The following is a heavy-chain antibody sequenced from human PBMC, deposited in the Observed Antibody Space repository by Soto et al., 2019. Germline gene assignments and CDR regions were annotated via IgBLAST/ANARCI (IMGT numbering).Heavy chain of an antibody. V-gene: IGHV1-18*01. J-gene: IGHJ4*02. CDR2: ISAKNGNT. Sequence: ASVKVSCKTSGYTFSDYGIGWVRQAPGQGLEWMGWISAKNGNTNFAQKFRGRVTMITDTSTNTVYMELRNLRLDDTAVYYCAREPPETPPDYWGQGTLVTVS. CDR1: GYTFSDYG. CDR3: AREPPETPPDY.